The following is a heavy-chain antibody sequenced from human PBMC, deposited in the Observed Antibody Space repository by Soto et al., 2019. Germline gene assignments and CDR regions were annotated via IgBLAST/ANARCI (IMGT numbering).Heavy chain of an antibody. D-gene: IGHD1-26*01. CDR2: ISYDGSNK. CDR1: GFKFNAYG. V-gene: IGHV3-30-3*01. J-gene: IGHJ4*02. CDR3: ARVLLELWPVDY. Sequence: LRLSCEASGFKFNAYGMHWFRQTPGKELEWVALISYDGSNKYYAKSVKGRFRISRDNSDNTVYLQMNSLSTEDTAVYYCARVLLELWPVDYWGPGTLVTVYS.